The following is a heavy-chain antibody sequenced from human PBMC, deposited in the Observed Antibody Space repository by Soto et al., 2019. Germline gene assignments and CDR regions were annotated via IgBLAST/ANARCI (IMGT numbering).Heavy chain of an antibody. CDR2: IYYTGIT. CDR1: GGSVSGADYF. Sequence: SETLSLTCTVSGGSVSGADYFWSWIRQSPGKGLEWIGYIYYTGITHLNPSLKSRLTMAVDTSKNEFSLKLTSVSAADTAVYFCAREERKGIISWFDPWGQGTPVTVSS. CDR3: AREERKGIISWFDP. J-gene: IGHJ5*02. D-gene: IGHD2-21*01. V-gene: IGHV4-30-4*01.